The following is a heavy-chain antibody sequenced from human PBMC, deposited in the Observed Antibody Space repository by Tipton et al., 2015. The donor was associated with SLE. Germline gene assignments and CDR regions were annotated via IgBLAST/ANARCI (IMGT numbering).Heavy chain of an antibody. D-gene: IGHD6-19*01. Sequence: TLSLTCTVSGGSISSYYWSWIRQPPGKGLEWIGYIYYSGSTNYNPSLKSRVTISVDTSKNQFSLKLSSVTAADTAVDYCAREEYSSGWTEVHWFDPWGQGTLVTVSS. CDR3: AREEYSSGWTEVHWFDP. J-gene: IGHJ5*02. V-gene: IGHV4-59*01. CDR2: IYYSGST. CDR1: GGSISSYY.